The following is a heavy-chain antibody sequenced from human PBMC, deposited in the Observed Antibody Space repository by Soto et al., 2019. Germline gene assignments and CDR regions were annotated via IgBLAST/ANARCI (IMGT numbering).Heavy chain of an antibody. CDR1: GGSVSGYY. V-gene: IGHV4-34*01. J-gene: IGHJ4*01. CDR3: ARVVISGFWIGLLDY. D-gene: IGHD3-3*01. Sequence: PSETLSLTCAVYGGSVSGYYWRWIRQPPGKGLEWIGEINRSGSTNYNPSLKSRVTISVDTSKNQFSLKLSSVTAADTAVYYCARVVISGFWIGLLDYWGHGTLVTVSP. CDR2: INRSGST.